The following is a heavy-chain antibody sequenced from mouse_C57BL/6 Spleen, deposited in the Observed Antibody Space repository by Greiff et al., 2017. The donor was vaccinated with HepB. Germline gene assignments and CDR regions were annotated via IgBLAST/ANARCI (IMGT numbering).Heavy chain of an antibody. J-gene: IGHJ2*01. V-gene: IGHV1-50*01. CDR1: GYTFTSYW. CDR2: IDPSDSNT. Sequence: QVQLQQPGAELVKPGASVKLSCKASGYTFTSYWMQWVKQRPGQGLEWIGEIDPSDSNTNYNQKFKGKATLTVDTSSSTAYMQLSSLTSEDSAVYYCSRRDVGYFDDWGQGTTLTVSS. CDR3: SRRDVGYFDD.